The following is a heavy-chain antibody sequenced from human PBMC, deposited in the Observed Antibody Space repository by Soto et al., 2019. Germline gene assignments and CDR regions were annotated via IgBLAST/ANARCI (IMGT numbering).Heavy chain of an antibody. D-gene: IGHD6-19*01. CDR2: IIPILGIA. V-gene: IGHV1-69*08. Sequence: QVQLVQSGAEVKKPGSSVKVSCKASGGTFSSYTISWVRQAPGQGLEWMGRIIPILGIANSAQKFQGRVTITADKPTSTAYMELSSLKSEATAVYYCARDHGHWEQWLSNWFDPWGQGTLVTVSS. CDR3: ARDHGHWEQWLSNWFDP. J-gene: IGHJ5*02. CDR1: GGTFSSYT.